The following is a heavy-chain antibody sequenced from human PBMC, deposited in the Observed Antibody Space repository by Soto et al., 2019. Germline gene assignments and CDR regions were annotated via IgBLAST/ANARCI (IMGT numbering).Heavy chain of an antibody. Sequence: PGGSLRLSCAASGFTFSSYWMSWVRQAPGKGLEWVANIKQDGSEKYYVDSVKGRFTISRDNAKNSLYLQMNSLRAEDTAVYYCARGRARKDIVVVPAAMPVYMDVWGKGTTVTVSS. CDR3: ARGRARKDIVVVPAAMPVYMDV. J-gene: IGHJ6*03. CDR2: IKQDGSEK. D-gene: IGHD2-2*01. V-gene: IGHV3-7*01. CDR1: GFTFSSYW.